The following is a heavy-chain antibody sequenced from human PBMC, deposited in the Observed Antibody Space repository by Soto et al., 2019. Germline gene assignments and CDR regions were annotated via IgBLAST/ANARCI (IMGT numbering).Heavy chain of an antibody. CDR2: ISGSGGST. V-gene: IGHV3-23*01. Sequence: GGSLRLSCAATGFAFRTYGMHWVRRAPGKGLEWVSAISGSGGSTYYADSVKGRFTISRDNSKNTLYLQMNSLRAGDTAVYYCAIPPPKYSGPGFVYWGQGTLVTVSS. CDR3: AIPPPKYSGPGFVY. D-gene: IGHD5-12*01. J-gene: IGHJ4*02. CDR1: GFAFRTYG.